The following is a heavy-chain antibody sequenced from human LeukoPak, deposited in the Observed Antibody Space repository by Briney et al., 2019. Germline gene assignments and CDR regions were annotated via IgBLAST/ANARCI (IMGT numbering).Heavy chain of an antibody. D-gene: IGHD6-6*01. CDR3: ASQPPIPYSSSSSNWFDP. Sequence: PGGSLRLSCAASGFTFSSYAMSWVRQAPGKGLEWVSTISGSTNSYIYYADSVKGRFAISRDNAKNSLYLQMNSLGAEDTAVYYCASQPPIPYSSSSSNWFDPWGQGTLVTVSS. J-gene: IGHJ5*02. CDR1: GFTFSSYA. CDR2: ISGSTNSYI. V-gene: IGHV3-21*04.